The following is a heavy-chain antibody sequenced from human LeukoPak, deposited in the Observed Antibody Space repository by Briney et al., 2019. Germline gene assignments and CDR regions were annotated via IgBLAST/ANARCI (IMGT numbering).Heavy chain of an antibody. Sequence: GGSLRLSCVASGFTFSNYGMSWVRQAPGKGLEWVSSTNGDGDDTYYADSVKGRFTLSRDNSKNTLFLQMDSLRVEDTAVYYCAKRIRGGKITYLDYWGQGSLVTVSS. CDR2: TNGDGDDT. CDR1: GFTFSNYG. D-gene: IGHD3-10*01. J-gene: IGHJ4*02. CDR3: AKRIRGGKITYLDY. V-gene: IGHV3-23*01.